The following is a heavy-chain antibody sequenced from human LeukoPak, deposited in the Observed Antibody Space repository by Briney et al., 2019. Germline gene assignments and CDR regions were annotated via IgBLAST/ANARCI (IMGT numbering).Heavy chain of an antibody. J-gene: IGHJ4*02. CDR2: INHSGST. CDR1: GGSFSGYY. Sequence: SETLSLTCAVYGGSFSGYYWSWIRQPPGKGLEWIGEINHSGSTNYNPSLKSRVTISVDTSKNQFSLKLSSVTAADTAVYYCASLRRSKSSPGPDFDYWGQGTLVTVSS. V-gene: IGHV4-34*01. D-gene: IGHD6-13*01. CDR3: ASLRRSKSSPGPDFDY.